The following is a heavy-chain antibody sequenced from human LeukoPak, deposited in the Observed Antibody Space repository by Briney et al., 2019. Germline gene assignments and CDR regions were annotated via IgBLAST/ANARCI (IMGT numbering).Heavy chain of an antibody. J-gene: IGHJ3*02. D-gene: IGHD6-19*01. V-gene: IGHV3-30*18. Sequence: GRSLTLSCAGSGFTFSNYGMHWVRQAPDKGLEWVAVIAMDGSNKYYADSVKGRFTVSRDNSKNTLYLQMNSLRAEDTAVYYCAKKVFSGWYGAFDIWGQGTMVTVSS. CDR3: AKKVFSGWYGAFDI. CDR2: IAMDGSNK. CDR1: GFTFSNYG.